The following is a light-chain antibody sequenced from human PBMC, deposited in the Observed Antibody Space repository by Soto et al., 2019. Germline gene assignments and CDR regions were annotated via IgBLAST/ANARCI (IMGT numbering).Light chain of an antibody. Sequence: QSVLTQPPSASGSPGQSVAISCTGTSSDVGGYNYVSWYKQHPGKDHKLMIYEVSKRPSGVPDSFSGSKSGNTAYQTVYRLQSEDEADYYCISYAGSNNLYVFGTGTKVTVL. CDR3: ISYAGSNNLYV. CDR1: SSDVGGYNY. J-gene: IGLJ1*01. V-gene: IGLV2-8*01. CDR2: EVS.